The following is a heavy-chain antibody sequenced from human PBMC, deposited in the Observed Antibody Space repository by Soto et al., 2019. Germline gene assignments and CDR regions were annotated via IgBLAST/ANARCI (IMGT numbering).Heavy chain of an antibody. V-gene: IGHV4-31*03. CDR2: IYYSGST. CDR3: ARGLSVTLFDF. CDR1: GDSISSGGYY. J-gene: IGHJ4*02. D-gene: IGHD4-17*01. Sequence: QVQLQESGPGLVQPSQTLSLACTVSGDSISSGGYYWSWIRQHPGKGLEWIWYIYYSGSTFSNPSLKSRVTISVATSKNQFSLKLSSVTAADTAVYYCARGLSVTLFDFWGQGTLVTVSS.